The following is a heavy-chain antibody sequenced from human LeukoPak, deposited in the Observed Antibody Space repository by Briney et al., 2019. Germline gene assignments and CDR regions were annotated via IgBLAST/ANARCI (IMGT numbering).Heavy chain of an antibody. CDR3: ARQHQEGAPAGALWGIDY. CDR2: IYYSGST. V-gene: IGHV4-59*01. Sequence: SETLSLTCTVSGGSISSYYWSWIRQPPGKGLEWIGYIYYSGSTNYNPSLESRVTISVDTSKNQFSLKLSSVTATDTAVYYCARQHQEGAPAGALWGIDYWGQGTLVTVSS. CDR1: GGSISSYY. J-gene: IGHJ4*02. D-gene: IGHD2-2*01.